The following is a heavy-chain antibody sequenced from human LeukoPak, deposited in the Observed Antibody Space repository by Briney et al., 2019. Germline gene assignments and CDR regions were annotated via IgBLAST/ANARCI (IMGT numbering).Heavy chain of an antibody. D-gene: IGHD2-15*01. CDR2: IYYSGST. CDR3: ARFIYCSGGSCPVDAFDI. V-gene: IGHV4-59*01. CDR1: GGSISSYY. J-gene: IGHJ3*02. Sequence: SETLSLTCTVSGGSISSYYWSWIRQPPGKGLEWIGYIYYSGSTNYNPFLKSRVTISVDTSKNQFSLKLSSVTAADTAVYYCARFIYCSGGSCPVDAFDIWGQGTMVTVSS.